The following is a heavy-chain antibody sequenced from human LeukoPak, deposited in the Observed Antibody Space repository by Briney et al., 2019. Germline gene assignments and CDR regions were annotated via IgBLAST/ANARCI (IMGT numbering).Heavy chain of an antibody. J-gene: IGHJ6*03. CDR2: IYPGASVT. V-gene: IGHV5-51*01. D-gene: IGHD2-21*01. CDR3: ARHSSCGGDCYKDYYYYYYMDV. CDR1: GYSFTTSW. Sequence: GESLKISCKGSGYSFTTSWTGWVRKMPGKALEWMGIIYPGASVTRYSPSFQSQVNNSAGQAISTAYLQWSSLKASDTAMYYCARHSSCGGDCYKDYYYYYYMDVWGKGTTVTVSS.